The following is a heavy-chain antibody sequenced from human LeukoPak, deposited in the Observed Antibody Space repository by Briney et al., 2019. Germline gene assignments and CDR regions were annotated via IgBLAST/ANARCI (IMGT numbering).Heavy chain of an antibody. J-gene: IGHJ4*02. CDR2: IYYSGST. V-gene: IGHV4-39*01. Sequence: SETLSLTCTVSGGSISSSSYYWGWIRQPPGKGLEWIGSIYYSGSTYYNPSLKSRVTISIDTSKNQFSLKLSSVTAADTAVYYCARQGDTSMATFDYWGQGNLVTVSS. CDR3: ARQGDTSMATFDY. D-gene: IGHD5-18*01. CDR1: GGSISSSSYY.